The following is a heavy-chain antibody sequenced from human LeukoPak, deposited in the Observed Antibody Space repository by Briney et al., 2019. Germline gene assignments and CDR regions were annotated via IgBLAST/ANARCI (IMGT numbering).Heavy chain of an antibody. J-gene: IGHJ4*02. Sequence: PSETPSLTCTVSGGSISSTAYYWGWLRQPPGKGLGWIGSIYYSGRTYYNPSLNSRVTISVDTSKNQFSLKLSSVTAADTAVYFCARQRAWFGEWAFDAWGQGTLVTVSS. D-gene: IGHD3-10*01. CDR3: ARQRAWFGEWAFDA. CDR1: GGSISSTAYY. CDR2: IYYSGRT. V-gene: IGHV4-39*01.